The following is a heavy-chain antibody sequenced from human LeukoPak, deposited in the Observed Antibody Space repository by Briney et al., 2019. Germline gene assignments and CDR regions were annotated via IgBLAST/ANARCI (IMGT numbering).Heavy chain of an antibody. CDR3: ARAPNRYCSSTSCSSNWFDP. CDR2: IYYSGST. CDR1: GGSISSCY. V-gene: IGHV4-59*01. J-gene: IGHJ5*02. D-gene: IGHD2-2*01. Sequence: PSETLSLTCTVSGGSISSCYWSWIRQPPGKGLEWIGYIYYSGSTNYNPSLKSRVTISVDTSKNQFSLKLSSVTAADTAVYYCARAPNRYCSSTSCSSNWFDPWGQGTLVTVSS.